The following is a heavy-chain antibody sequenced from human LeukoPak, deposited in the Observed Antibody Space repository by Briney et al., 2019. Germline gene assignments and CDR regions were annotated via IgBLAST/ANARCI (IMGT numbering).Heavy chain of an antibody. CDR2: IYYSGST. Sequence: PSETLSLTCTVSGGSISSSSYYWGWIRQPPGKGLEWIVSIYYSGSTYYNPSLKSRVTISVDTSKNQFSLKLSSVTAADPAVYYCARVRASGGRNYYYYYMDVWGKGTTVTVSS. CDR3: ARVRASGGRNYYYYYMDV. D-gene: IGHD2-15*01. J-gene: IGHJ6*03. CDR1: GGSISSSSYY. V-gene: IGHV4-39*07.